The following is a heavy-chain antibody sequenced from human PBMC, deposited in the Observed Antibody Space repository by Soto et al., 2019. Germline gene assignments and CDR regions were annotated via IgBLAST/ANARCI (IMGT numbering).Heavy chain of an antibody. CDR3: AKQGPRTVAGIL. Sequence: PSETLSLTCTVSGGSISSDTYYWGWIRQPPGKGLEWIGSIFYTGITYCNPSLKSRVTISVDTSKNQFSLKLSSVAAADTAVYYWAKQGPRTVAGILGAQGGLVPVPS. D-gene: IGHD6-19*01. CDR2: IFYTGIT. J-gene: IGHJ4*02. V-gene: IGHV4-39*01. CDR1: GGSISSDTYY.